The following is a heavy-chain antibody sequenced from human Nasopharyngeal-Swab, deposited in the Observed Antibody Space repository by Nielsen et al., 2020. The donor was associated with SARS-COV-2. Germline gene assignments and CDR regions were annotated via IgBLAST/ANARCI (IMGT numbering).Heavy chain of an antibody. CDR1: GDTFSSYA. D-gene: IGHD2-8*01. J-gene: IGHJ3*02. V-gene: IGHV1-69*05. Sequence: SVKVSCKASGDTFSSYAISWVRQAPGQGLEWMGGIIPIFGTANYAQKLQGRVTMTTDTSTSTAYMELRSLRSDDTAVYYCASVDNMLDDAFDIWGQGTMVTVSS. CDR3: ASVDNMLDDAFDI. CDR2: IIPIFGTA.